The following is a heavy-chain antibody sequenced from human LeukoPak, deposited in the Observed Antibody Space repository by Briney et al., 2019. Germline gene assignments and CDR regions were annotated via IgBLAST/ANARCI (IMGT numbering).Heavy chain of an antibody. D-gene: IGHD3-9*01. J-gene: IGHJ4*02. CDR2: IYHSGST. CDR1: GGSISSGGYY. CDR3: ARLYYDILTGYLFDY. V-gene: IGHV4-30-2*01. Sequence: SETLSLTCTVSGGSISSGGYYWSWIRQPPGKGLEWIGYIYHSGSTYCNPSLKSRVTISVDRSKNQFSLKLSSVTAADTAVYYCARLYYDILTGYLFDYWGQGTLVTVSS.